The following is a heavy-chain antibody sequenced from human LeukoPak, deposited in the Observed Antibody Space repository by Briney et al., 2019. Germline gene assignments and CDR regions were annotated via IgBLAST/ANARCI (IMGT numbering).Heavy chain of an antibody. D-gene: IGHD4-23*01. CDR1: GGSLTSTGYY. V-gene: IGHV4-39*01. J-gene: IGHJ3*02. CDR3: ARWVTGNLAFDI. CDR2: IYYSGNT. Sequence: SETLSLTCTVSGGSLTSTGYYWGWIRQPPGKGLEWIGHIYYSGNTYYNPPLKSRVTISVDTSKNQFSLKLSSVTAADTAVYYCARWVTGNLAFDIWGQGTMVTVSS.